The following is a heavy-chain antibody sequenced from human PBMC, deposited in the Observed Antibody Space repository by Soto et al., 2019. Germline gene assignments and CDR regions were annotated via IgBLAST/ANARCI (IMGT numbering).Heavy chain of an antibody. J-gene: IGHJ4*02. Sequence: GGSLRLSCAASGFTFSNFYMNWIRQSPGKGLEWLSYISGSSHDTNYAESVRGRFTISRDNSKSSLYLEMNSLTDDDTAVYYCARVSRQPDYWGQGTLVTVSS. V-gene: IGHV3-11*05. CDR1: GFTFSNFY. CDR3: ARVSRQPDY. CDR2: ISGSSHDT.